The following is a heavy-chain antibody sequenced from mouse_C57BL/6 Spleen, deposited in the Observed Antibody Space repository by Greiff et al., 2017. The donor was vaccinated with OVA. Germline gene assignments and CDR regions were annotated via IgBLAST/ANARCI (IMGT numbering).Heavy chain of an antibody. CDR2: INPSSGYT. V-gene: IGHV1-7*01. CDR3: ARYGSSYDWYFDV. J-gene: IGHJ1*03. D-gene: IGHD1-1*01. Sequence: VKLVESGAELAKPGASVKLSCKASGYTFTSYWMHWVKQRPGQGLEWIGYINPSSGYTKYNQKFKDKATLTADKSSSTAYMQLSILTYEDSAVYYCARYGSSYDWYFDVWGTGTTVTVSS. CDR1: GYTFTSYW.